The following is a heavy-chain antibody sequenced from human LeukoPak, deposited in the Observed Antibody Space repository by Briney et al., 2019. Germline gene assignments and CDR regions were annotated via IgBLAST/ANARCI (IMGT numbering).Heavy chain of an antibody. V-gene: IGHV1-2*06. Sequence: ASVKVSCKTSGYTFIDYYIHLVRQAPGQGLEWMGRISPNRGGTKYAQNFQGRVIMTRDTSITTAYMELSSLRSDDTAVYYCARDHTSNDAFDIWGQGTMVTVSS. CDR2: ISPNRGGT. J-gene: IGHJ3*02. CDR3: ARDHTSNDAFDI. D-gene: IGHD2-2*01. CDR1: GYTFIDYY.